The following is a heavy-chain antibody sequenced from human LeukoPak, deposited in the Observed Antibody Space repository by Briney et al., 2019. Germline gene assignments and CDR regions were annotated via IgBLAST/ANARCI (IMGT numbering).Heavy chain of an antibody. CDR1: GFTFSSYG. Sequence: GGSLRLSCAASGFTFSSYGMHWVRQAPGKGLEWVAVIWYDGSNKYYADSVKGRFTISRDNSKNTLYLQMNSLRAEDTAVYYCAEAPTVTTVYFQHWGQGTLVTVSS. V-gene: IGHV3-33*06. CDR2: IWYDGSNK. CDR3: AEAPTVTTVYFQH. D-gene: IGHD4-17*01. J-gene: IGHJ1*01.